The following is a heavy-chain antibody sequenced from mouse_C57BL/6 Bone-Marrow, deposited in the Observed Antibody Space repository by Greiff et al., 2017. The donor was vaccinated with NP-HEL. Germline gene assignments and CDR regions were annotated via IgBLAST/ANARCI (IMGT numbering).Heavy chain of an antibody. Sequence: QVQLKQPGAELVKPGASVKLSCKASGYTFTSYWMHWVKQRPGRGLEWIGRIDPNSGGTKYNEKFKSKATLTVDKPSSTAYMQLSSLTSEDSAVYYCARPRVYYGSSFYAMDYWGQGTSVTVSS. CDR2: IDPNSGGT. D-gene: IGHD1-1*01. CDR3: ARPRVYYGSSFYAMDY. J-gene: IGHJ4*01. CDR1: GYTFTSYW. V-gene: IGHV1-72*01.